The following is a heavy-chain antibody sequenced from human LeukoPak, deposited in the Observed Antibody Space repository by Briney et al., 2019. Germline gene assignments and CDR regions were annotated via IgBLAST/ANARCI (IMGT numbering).Heavy chain of an antibody. CDR1: GFTFSTSW. D-gene: IGHD5-18*01. Sequence: GGSLRLSCAASGFTFSTSWMHWVRQAPGKGLEWVANIKEDGSEKYHADSVKGRFTISRDNSKNTLYLQMNSLRAEDTAVYYCAEDRYSYAFEYFQHWGQGTLVTVSS. J-gene: IGHJ1*01. CDR2: IKEDGSEK. CDR3: AEDRYSYAFEYFQH. V-gene: IGHV3-7*01.